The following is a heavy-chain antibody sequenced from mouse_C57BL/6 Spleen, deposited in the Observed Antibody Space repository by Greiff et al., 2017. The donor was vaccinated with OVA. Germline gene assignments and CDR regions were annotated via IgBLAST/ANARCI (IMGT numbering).Heavy chain of an antibody. J-gene: IGHJ2*01. V-gene: IGHV1-55*01. CDR2: IYPGSGST. CDR1: GYTFTSYW. CDR3: ARSNTAQVYYFDY. D-gene: IGHD3-2*02. Sequence: QVQLKQPGAALVKPGASVKMSCKASGYTFTSYWITWVKQRPGQGLEWIGDIYPGSGSTNYNEKFKSKATLTVDTSSSTAYMQLSSLTSEDSAVYYGARSNTAQVYYFDYWGQGTTLTVSS.